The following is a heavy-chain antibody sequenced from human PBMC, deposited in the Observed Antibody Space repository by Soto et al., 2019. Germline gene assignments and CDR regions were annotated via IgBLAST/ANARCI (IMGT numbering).Heavy chain of an antibody. CDR1: GGSISNYY. V-gene: IGHV4-59*01. CDR2: VYYSGST. Sequence: SETLSLTCTVSGGSISNYYWTWVRQPPGKGLEWIGYVYYSGSTNYNPSLESRVTISIDASKNQFSLKMKSVTAADTAVYYCVRDYLLTGFDSWGQGALVTVTS. D-gene: IGHD3-9*01. CDR3: VRDYLLTGFDS. J-gene: IGHJ4*02.